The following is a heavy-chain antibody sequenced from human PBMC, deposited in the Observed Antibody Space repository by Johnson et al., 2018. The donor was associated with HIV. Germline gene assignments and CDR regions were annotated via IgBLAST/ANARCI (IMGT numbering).Heavy chain of an antibody. J-gene: IGHJ3*02. CDR2: VSSNGGKT. CDR1: GFTFSTYA. D-gene: IGHD3-22*01. V-gene: IGHV3-64*01. Sequence: VQLVESGGGVVQPGRSLRLSCADSGFTFSTYAMHWVRQAPGKGLEYVSGVSSNGGKTYYANSVKGRFTISRDNSKNTLYLQMNSLRAEDTAVYYCARDRAEAYYYDSSGRKSGFDIWGQGTMVTVSS. CDR3: ARDRAEAYYYDSSGRKSGFDI.